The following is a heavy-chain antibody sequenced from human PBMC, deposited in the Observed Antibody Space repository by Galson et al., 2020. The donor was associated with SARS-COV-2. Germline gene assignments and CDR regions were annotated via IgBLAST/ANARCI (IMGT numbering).Heavy chain of an antibody. Sequence: GESLKISCAASGFTVSSNYMSWVRQAPGKGLEWVSVIYSGGSTYYADSVKGRFTISRDNSKNTLYLQMNSLRAEDTAVYYCARNEGYYYDSSGYYYPGGFGYWGQGTLVTVSS. CDR1: GFTVSSNY. CDR2: IYSGGST. V-gene: IGHV3-53*01. D-gene: IGHD3-22*01. J-gene: IGHJ4*02. CDR3: ARNEGYYYDSSGYYYPGGFGY.